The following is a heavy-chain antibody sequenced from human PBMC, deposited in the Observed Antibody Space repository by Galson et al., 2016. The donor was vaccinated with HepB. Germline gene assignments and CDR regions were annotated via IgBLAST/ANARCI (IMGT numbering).Heavy chain of an antibody. CDR3: ARGDRGHSGWES. CDR1: GSTFTSSD. CDR2: LTPSTDYA. D-gene: IGHD6-19*01. J-gene: IGHJ1*01. V-gene: IGHV1-8*01. Sequence: SVKVSCKVSGSTFTSSDINWVRQAPGQGLEWMGWLTPSTDYAGYAQKFRARVTMTGNTSISTAYMELHSLTSDDTAVYYCARGDRGHSGWESWGQGTLVTVSP.